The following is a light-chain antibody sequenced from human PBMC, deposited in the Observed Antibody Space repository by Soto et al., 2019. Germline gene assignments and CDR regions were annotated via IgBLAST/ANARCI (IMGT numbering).Light chain of an antibody. V-gene: IGKV1-39*01. CDR3: QQSYITPYS. CDR2: MAS. CDR1: QTFSNY. Sequence: DIQMTQSPSSLSASVGDRVTITCRASQTFSNYLNWYQQKPGKAPRLLIYMASTLQSGVPSRFSGSGAGTDFNLTISSLQPEDSAIYYCQQSYITPYSFGQGTDPEIK. J-gene: IGKJ2*01.